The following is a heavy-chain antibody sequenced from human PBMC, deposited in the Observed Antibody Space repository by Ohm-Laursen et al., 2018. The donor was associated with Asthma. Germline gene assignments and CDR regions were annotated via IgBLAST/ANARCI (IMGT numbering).Heavy chain of an antibody. J-gene: IGHJ4*02. CDR2: ISSSSSYI. V-gene: IGHV3-21*01. CDR3: ARVVPGVAIDY. CDR1: GFTFSSYS. Sequence: SLRLSCAASGFTFSSYSMNWVRQAPGKGLEWVSSISSSSSYIYYADSVKGRFTISRDNAKNSLYLQMNSLRAEDTAVYYCARVVPGVAIDYWGQGTLVTVSS. D-gene: IGHD3-10*02.